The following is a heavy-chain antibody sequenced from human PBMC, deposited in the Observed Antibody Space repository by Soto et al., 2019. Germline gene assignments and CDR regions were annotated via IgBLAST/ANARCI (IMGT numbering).Heavy chain of an antibody. CDR1: GGSITSGGYS. CDR2: VFDSGKT. D-gene: IGHD3-3*01. J-gene: IGHJ4*02. Sequence: QVQLQESGPGLVKPSQTLSLTCSVSGGSITSGGYSWTWIPHQPGKALQWIGYVFDSGKTYYNPSLNGRLTISVDTAKNLFSLELSSVTAADTAVYFCARGSGYYRNFDSWGQGTLVSVSS. V-gene: IGHV4-31*02. CDR3: ARGSGYYRNFDS.